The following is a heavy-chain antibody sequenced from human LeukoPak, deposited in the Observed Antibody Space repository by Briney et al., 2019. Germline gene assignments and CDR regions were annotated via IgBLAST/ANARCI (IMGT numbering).Heavy chain of an antibody. Sequence: SETLSLTCTVSGGSISSSSYYWGWIRQPPGKGLEWIGSIYYSGSTYYNPSLKSRVTISVDTSKNQFSLKLSSVTAADTAVYYCARRRSLSYSSSSGFDYWAREPWSPSPQ. J-gene: IGHJ4*02. CDR3: ARRRSLSYSSSSGFDY. CDR1: GGSISSSSYY. D-gene: IGHD6-6*01. CDR2: IYYSGST. V-gene: IGHV4-39*01.